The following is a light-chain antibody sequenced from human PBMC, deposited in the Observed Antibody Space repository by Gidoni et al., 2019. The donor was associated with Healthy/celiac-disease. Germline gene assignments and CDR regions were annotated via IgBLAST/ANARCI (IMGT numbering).Light chain of an antibody. CDR3: QQRNNRFT. J-gene: IGKJ3*01. CDR2: DAS. CDR1: QRDSNY. Sequence: EIVLTQSPATLSLSPGERATHSCRASQRDSNYLACYQQKPGQAPRLLYYDASNRAAGIPARFSGSGSREDITLTISGLEPEDFADYCSQQRNNRFTFGPGTKVDIK. V-gene: IGKV3-11*01.